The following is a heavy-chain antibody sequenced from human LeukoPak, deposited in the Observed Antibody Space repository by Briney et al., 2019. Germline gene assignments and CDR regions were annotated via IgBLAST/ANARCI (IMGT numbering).Heavy chain of an antibody. V-gene: IGHV3-64*02. J-gene: IGHJ5*02. CDR1: GFTFSSYA. Sequence: PGGSLRLSCAASGFTFSSYAMHWVRQAPGKGLEYVSAISSNGGSTYYADSVRGRFTISRDNSENTLYLQMGSLRAEDMAVYYCARERIATTGTGWFDPWGQGTLVTVSS. D-gene: IGHD6-13*01. CDR2: ISSNGGST. CDR3: ARERIATTGTGWFDP.